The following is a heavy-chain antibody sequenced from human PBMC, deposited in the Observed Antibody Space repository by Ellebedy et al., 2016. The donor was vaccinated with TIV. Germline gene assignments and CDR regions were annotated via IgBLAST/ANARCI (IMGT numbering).Heavy chain of an antibody. J-gene: IGHJ4*02. D-gene: IGHD5-24*01. CDR3: ARVDGYNLDY. CDR2: IYYSGST. CDR1: GGSISSYY. Sequence: MPGGSLRLSCTVSGGSISSYYWSWIRQPPGKGLEWIGYIYYSGSTNYNPSLKSRVTISVDTSKNQFSLKLSSVTAADTAVYYCARVDGYNLDYWGQGTLVTVSS. V-gene: IGHV4-59*08.